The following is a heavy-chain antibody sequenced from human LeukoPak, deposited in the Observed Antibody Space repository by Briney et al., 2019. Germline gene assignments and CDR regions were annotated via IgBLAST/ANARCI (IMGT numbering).Heavy chain of an antibody. CDR3: AKGSYYDSSGSFYFDY. CDR2: IDGSGGT. CDR1: GFTFNNYA. D-gene: IGHD3-22*01. Sequence: GGSLRLSCVTSGFTFNNYAMTWVRQAPGKGLEWVSGIDGSGGTYYADSVKGRFTISRDNSKNTLYVQVNSLGTEDTAAYYCAKGSYYDSSGSFYFDYWGQGTLVTVSS. V-gene: IGHV3-23*01. J-gene: IGHJ4*02.